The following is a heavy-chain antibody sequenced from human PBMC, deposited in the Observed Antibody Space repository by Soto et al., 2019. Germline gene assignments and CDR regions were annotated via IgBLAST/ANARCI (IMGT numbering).Heavy chain of an antibody. V-gene: IGHV1-18*01. CDR1: GYTFTSYG. CDR2: ISAYNGNT. CDR3: ATSLSSSTNPPWFDP. D-gene: IGHD2-2*01. Sequence: GASVKVSCKASGYTFTSYGISWVRQAPGQGLEWMGWISAYNGNTNYAQKLQGRVTMTTDTSTSTAYMELRSLRSDDTAVYYCATSLSSSTNPPWFDPWGQGTPVTVSS. J-gene: IGHJ5*02.